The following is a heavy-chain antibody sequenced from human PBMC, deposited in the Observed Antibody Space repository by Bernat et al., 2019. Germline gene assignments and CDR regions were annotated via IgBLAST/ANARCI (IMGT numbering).Heavy chain of an antibody. CDR3: ARYSSSWSPARDAFDI. Sequence: QVQLQESGPGLVKPSGTLSLTCAVSGGSISSSNWWSWVRQPPGKGLEWIGENYHSGSTNYNPSLKSRVTISVAKSKNQFSLKLNYVTGADAAVCSCARYSSSWSPARDAFDIWGQGTMVTVSS. J-gene: IGHJ3*02. CDR1: GGSISSSNW. V-gene: IGHV4-4*02. CDR2: NYHSGST. D-gene: IGHD6-13*01.